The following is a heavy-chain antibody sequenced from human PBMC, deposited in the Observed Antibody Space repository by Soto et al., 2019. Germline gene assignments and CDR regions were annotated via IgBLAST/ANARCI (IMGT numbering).Heavy chain of an antibody. CDR3: ANDTLYDGSCPSPGH. CDR2: ISGSGRGAATFYP. Sequence: EVQLLESGGGLVQPGGSLRLSCAASGFTFTNYAMSWVRQAPGKGLEWVSTISGSGRGAATFYPYYADSVKGRFTISRDNPKDTVSLQMNSLRAECTALYYCANDTLYDGSCPSPGHWGQGTLVTVSS. J-gene: IGHJ4*02. CDR1: GFTFTNYA. D-gene: IGHD2-2*02. V-gene: IGHV3-23*01.